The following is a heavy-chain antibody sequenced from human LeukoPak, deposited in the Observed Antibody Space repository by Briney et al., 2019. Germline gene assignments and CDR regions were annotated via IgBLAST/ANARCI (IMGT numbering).Heavy chain of an antibody. D-gene: IGHD3-10*01. Sequence: PSETLSLTCTVSGGSISSGNYYWSWIRQPAGKGLEWIGRIYTSGSTNYNPSLKSRVTISVDTSKNQFSLKLSSVTAADTAVYYCARVPAMVRGVINYYYYYMDVWGKGTTVTVSS. CDR1: GGSISSGNYY. J-gene: IGHJ6*03. V-gene: IGHV4-61*02. CDR2: IYTSGST. CDR3: ARVPAMVRGVINYYYYYMDV.